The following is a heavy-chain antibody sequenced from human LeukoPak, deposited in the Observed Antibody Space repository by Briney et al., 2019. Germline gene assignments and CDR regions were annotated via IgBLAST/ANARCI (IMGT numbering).Heavy chain of an antibody. CDR3: ARVGSGYYLYYFDY. J-gene: IGHJ4*02. CDR1: GYSISSAYY. V-gene: IGHV4-61*01. Sequence: TSETLSLTCTVSGYSISSAYYWGWIRQPPGKGLEWIGYIYYSGSTNYNPSLKSRVTISVDTSKNQFSLKLSSVTAADTAVYYCARVGSGYYLYYFDYWGQGTLVTVSS. CDR2: IYYSGST. D-gene: IGHD3-22*01.